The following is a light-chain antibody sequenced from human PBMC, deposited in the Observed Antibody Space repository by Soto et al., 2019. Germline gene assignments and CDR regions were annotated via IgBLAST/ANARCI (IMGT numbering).Light chain of an antibody. CDR3: KQYGKDGISPLA. J-gene: IGKJ4*01. V-gene: IGKV3-20*01. Sequence: EIVLTQSPGTLSLSPGEGATLSCRTSQSVGGSYLAWYQQKPGQAPRLLIYAASIRATGIPDKFTGSGSGSGFSHNISRLEPEYFAVYYCKQYGKDGISPLAFGGGTKV. CDR2: AAS. CDR1: QSVGGSY.